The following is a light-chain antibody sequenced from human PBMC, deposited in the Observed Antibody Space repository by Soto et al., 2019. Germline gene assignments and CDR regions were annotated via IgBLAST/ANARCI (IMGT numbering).Light chain of an antibody. Sequence: EIVLTQSPGTLSLSTGERATLSCRASQSVRSSYLAWYRQKPGQAPRPLIYGASNRDTGIPARFSGSGSGTDFTLTISRLEPEDVAVYSCQQYGSSPLTFGGGTKVEIK. CDR3: QQYGSSPLT. V-gene: IGKV3-20*01. CDR1: QSVRSSY. CDR2: GAS. J-gene: IGKJ4*01.